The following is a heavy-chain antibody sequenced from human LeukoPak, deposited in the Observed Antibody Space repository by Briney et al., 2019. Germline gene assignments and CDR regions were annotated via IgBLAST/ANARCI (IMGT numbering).Heavy chain of an antibody. CDR2: ISSSSSYI. J-gene: IGHJ6*03. Sequence: PGGSLRLSCAASGYTFRSYSMNWVRQAPGKGLEWVSSISSSSSYIYYADSVKGRFTISRDNAKNSLYLQMNSLRAEDTAVYYCARDNWNDDGGYYYYYYMDVWGKGTTVTVSS. CDR1: GYTFRSYS. D-gene: IGHD1-20*01. V-gene: IGHV3-21*01. CDR3: ARDNWNDDGGYYYYYYMDV.